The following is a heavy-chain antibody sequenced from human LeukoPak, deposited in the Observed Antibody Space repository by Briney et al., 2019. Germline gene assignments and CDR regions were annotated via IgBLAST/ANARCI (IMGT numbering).Heavy chain of an antibody. Sequence: ASVKVSCKASGGTFSSYAISWVRQAPGQGLEWMGRIIPILGIANYAQKFQDRVTITADKSTSTAYMELSSLRSEDTAVYYCAKQAKWYSGYDPRVYWGQGTLVTVSS. CDR3: AKQAKWYSGYDPRVY. CDR1: GGTFSSYA. J-gene: IGHJ4*02. V-gene: IGHV1-69*04. D-gene: IGHD5-12*01. CDR2: IIPILGIA.